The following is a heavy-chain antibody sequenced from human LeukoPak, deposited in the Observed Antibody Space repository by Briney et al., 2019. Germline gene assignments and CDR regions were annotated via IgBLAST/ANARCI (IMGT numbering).Heavy chain of an antibody. V-gene: IGHV3-21*01. D-gene: IGHD4-17*01. J-gene: IGHJ4*02. CDR3: ARVGGDHPSKTLEY. Sequence: PGGSLRLSCAASGFTFTSYSMNWVRQAPGKGLEWVSSISSSSNYIYYADSVKGRFTISRDNAKNSLYLQMNSLRAEDTDVYFCARVGGDHPSKTLEYWGQGTLVTVSS. CDR2: ISSSSNYI. CDR1: GFTFTSYS.